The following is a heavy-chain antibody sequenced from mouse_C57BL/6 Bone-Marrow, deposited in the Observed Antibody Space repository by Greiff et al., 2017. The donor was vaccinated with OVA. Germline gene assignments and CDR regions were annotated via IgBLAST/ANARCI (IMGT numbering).Heavy chain of an antibody. CDR3: ARERGGNYYAIDY. V-gene: IGHV1-63*01. D-gene: IGHD2-1*01. CDR1: GYTFTNYW. CDR2: IYPGGGYT. J-gene: IGHJ4*01. Sequence: VQLQQSGAELVRPGTSVKMSCKASGYTFTNYWIGWAKQRPGHGLEWIGDIYPGGGYTNYNEKFKGQATLTAAKSSSTAYMQISSLTSEDTAIYYCARERGGNYYAIDYRGQGTSVTVSS.